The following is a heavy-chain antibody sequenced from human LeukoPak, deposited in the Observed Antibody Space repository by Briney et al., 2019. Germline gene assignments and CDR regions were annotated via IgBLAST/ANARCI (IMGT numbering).Heavy chain of an antibody. CDR3: AKDRLVSSSWYYYSGMDV. CDR2: ISYDGSNK. V-gene: IGHV3-30*18. D-gene: IGHD6-13*01. CDR1: GFTFSSYG. Sequence: GRSLRLSCAASGFTFSSYGMHWVRQAPGKGLEWVAVISYDGSNKYYADSVKGRFTISRDNSKNTLYLQMNSLRAEDTAVYYCAKDRLVSSSWYYYSGMDVWGQGTTVTVSS. J-gene: IGHJ6*02.